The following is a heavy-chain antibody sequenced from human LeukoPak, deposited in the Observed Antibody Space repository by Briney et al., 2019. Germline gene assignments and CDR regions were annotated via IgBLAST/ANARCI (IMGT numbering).Heavy chain of an antibody. CDR1: GFTFTTYG. D-gene: IGHD3-22*01. CDR2: LSGRSNSI. Sequence: GGSLRLSCAASGFTFTTYGMNWVRQAPGKGLEWVSYLSGRSNSIYYAESVKGRFTISRDNAKNSLYLQMNSLRDEDTAVYYCARGFRYHDSSGYYSFDYWGQGTLVTVSS. J-gene: IGHJ4*02. V-gene: IGHV3-48*02. CDR3: ARGFRYHDSSGYYSFDY.